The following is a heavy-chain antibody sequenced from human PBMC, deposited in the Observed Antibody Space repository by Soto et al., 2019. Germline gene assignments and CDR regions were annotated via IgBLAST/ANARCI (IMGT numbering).Heavy chain of an antibody. Sequence: QVQLVQSGTEVKKPGASVKVSCKAAGYTFTTYGISWVRQAPGQGLEWMGWISPYNGNIDYAQKFQGRVTMSADTPTSTAYMEVRSLRSDDAAVYYCARERLGDVSFDFWGLGTLVTVSS. CDR2: ISPYNGNI. CDR3: ARERLGDVSFDF. J-gene: IGHJ4*02. D-gene: IGHD3-16*02. V-gene: IGHV1-18*01. CDR1: GYTFTTYG.